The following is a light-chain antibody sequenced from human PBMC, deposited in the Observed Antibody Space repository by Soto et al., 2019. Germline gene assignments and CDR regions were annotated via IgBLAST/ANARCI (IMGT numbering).Light chain of an antibody. CDR2: GAS. Sequence: DIQMTQSPSSLSASVGDRVTITCRASQGISNYLAWYQQKAGKVPQVLIYGASTLQSGVPSRFSGSGSGTDFSLTITNLQHEDAATYYCQMCDSAHALSFGGGTKVEIK. CDR1: QGISNY. CDR3: QMCDSAHALS. V-gene: IGKV1-27*01. J-gene: IGKJ4*01.